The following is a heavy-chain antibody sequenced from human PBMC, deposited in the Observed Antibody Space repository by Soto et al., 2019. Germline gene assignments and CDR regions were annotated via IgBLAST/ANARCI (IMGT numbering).Heavy chain of an antibody. V-gene: IGHV4-4*08. CDR3: ARVAAFWSDFDYIYSGIDV. Sequence: QVQLRESGPGRVKPSETLSLTCSGSNNSYHWAWIRQAPGRRLEWIGEVSPAGNNRYNPSLKGRVTISIDSSKAQFTLMLTSVTAADTAVYYCARVAAFWSDFDYIYSGIDVWGQGITVIVSS. J-gene: IGHJ6*02. D-gene: IGHD3-9*01. CDR2: VSPAGNN. CDR1: GSNNSYH.